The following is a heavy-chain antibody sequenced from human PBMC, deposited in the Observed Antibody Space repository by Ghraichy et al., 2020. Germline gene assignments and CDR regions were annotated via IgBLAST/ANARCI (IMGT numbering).Heavy chain of an antibody. V-gene: IGHV4-34*01. Sequence: SETLSLTCAVYGGSFSGYYWSWIRQPPGKGLEWIGEINHSGSTNYNPSLKSRVTISVDTSKNQFSLKLSSVTAADTAVYYCARADSYDCATVAARYFDYWGQGTLVTVSS. CDR2: INHSGST. CDR1: GGSFSGYY. J-gene: IGHJ4*02. D-gene: IGHD6-6*01. CDR3: ARADSYDCATVAARYFDY.